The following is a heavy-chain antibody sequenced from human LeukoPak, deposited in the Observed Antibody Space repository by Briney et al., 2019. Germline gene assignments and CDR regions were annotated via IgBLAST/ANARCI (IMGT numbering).Heavy chain of an antibody. CDR1: GGSISSSSYF. D-gene: IGHD2-15*01. V-gene: IGHV4-39*01. CDR3: ARVGSCGGGTCAWDY. J-gene: IGHJ4*02. Sequence: SETLSLTCTVSGGSISSSSYFWGWIRQPPGKGLECIAIIYYGGKTHYNPSLRSRVTISVDTSKNQFSLKLSSMTAADTALYYCARVGSCGGGTCAWDYWGLGTLVTVSS. CDR2: IYYGGKT.